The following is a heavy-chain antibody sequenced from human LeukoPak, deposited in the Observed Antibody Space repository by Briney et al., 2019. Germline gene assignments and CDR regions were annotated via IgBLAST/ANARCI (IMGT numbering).Heavy chain of an antibody. V-gene: IGHV2-26*01. CDR2: TFSNDEK. Sequence: ESGPVLVKPTETLTLTCTVSGFSLSNARMGVTWIRQPPGKALEWLAHTFSNDEKSFSTPLKSRLTISKDTSKSQVVLTVTNMDPVDTATYYCARMPKYSAGFDPWGQGTLVIVSS. D-gene: IGHD2-21*01. CDR3: ARMPKYSAGFDP. CDR1: GFSLSNARMG. J-gene: IGHJ5*02.